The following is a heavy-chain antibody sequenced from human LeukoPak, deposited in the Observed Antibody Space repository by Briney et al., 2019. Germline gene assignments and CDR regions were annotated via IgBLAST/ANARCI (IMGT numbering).Heavy chain of an antibody. CDR3: ARDSVYDSSGFYYGGFDP. J-gene: IGHJ5*02. V-gene: IGHV4-38-2*02. CDR2: IYHSGST. D-gene: IGHD3-22*01. Sequence: SETLSLTCTVSHYSISSNYYWGWIRQPPGKGLEWIGSIYHSGSTYYNPSLKSRVTISVDTSKNQFSLKLTSVTAADTAVYYCARDSVYDSSGFYYGGFDPWGQGTLVTVSS. CDR1: HYSISSNYY.